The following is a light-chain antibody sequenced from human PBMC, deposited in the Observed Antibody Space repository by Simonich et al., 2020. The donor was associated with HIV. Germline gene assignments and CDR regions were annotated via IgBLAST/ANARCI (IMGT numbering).Light chain of an antibody. CDR2: AAS. J-gene: IGKJ1*01. Sequence: DIQMNQSPSSMSASVGDRVTITCRASQSISRYLHWYNQKPRKAPKHLIYAASSLQSGVPSRFSGSGSGTDFTLTISSLQPEDFATYYCQQSYNTPQTFGQGTKVEIK. CDR1: QSISRY. V-gene: IGKV1-39*01. CDR3: QQSYNTPQT.